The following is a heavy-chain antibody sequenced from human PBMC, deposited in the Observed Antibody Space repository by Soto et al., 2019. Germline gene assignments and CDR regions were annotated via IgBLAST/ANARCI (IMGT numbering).Heavy chain of an antibody. Sequence: QVQLVESGGGLVKTSGSLRIACAASGFTFSDYYMSWVRQAPGKGLEWVSYISSGNTIYYADSVKGRFTITRDNAKNSVYLQMNSLRAEDTALYFCAKMSSENYYDPVFSWGQGTLVTVSS. CDR3: AKMSSENYYDPVFS. CDR1: GFTFSDYY. D-gene: IGHD3-22*01. CDR2: ISSGNTI. J-gene: IGHJ4*02. V-gene: IGHV3-11*01.